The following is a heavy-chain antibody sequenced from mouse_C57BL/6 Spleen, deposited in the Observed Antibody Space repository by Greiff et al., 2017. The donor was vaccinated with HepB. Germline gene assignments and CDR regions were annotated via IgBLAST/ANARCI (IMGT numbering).Heavy chain of an antibody. V-gene: IGHV1-5*01. Sequence: VQLQQSGTVLARPGASVKMSCKTSGYTFTSYWMHWVKQRPGQGLEWIGAIYPGNSDTSYNQKFKGKAKLTAVTSASTAYMELSSLTNEDSAVYYCTRPGAYDYDGYFDVWGTGTTVTVSS. D-gene: IGHD2-4*01. CDR1: GYTFTSYW. CDR3: TRPGAYDYDGYFDV. J-gene: IGHJ1*03. CDR2: IYPGNSDT.